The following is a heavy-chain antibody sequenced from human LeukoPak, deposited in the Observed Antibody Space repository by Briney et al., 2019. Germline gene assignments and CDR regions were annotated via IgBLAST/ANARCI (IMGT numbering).Heavy chain of an antibody. CDR1: GFTFSSYA. D-gene: IGHD1-1*01. CDR2: ISGSGGST. J-gene: IGHJ6*03. V-gene: IGHV3-23*01. Sequence: GGSLRLSCAASGFTFSSYAMSWVRQAPGKGLEWVSAISGSGGSTYYADSVKGRFTISRDNSKNTLYLQMNSLRVEDTAVYYCARGLSGTIGGFFYYMDVWGKGTTVTVSS. CDR3: ARGLSGTIGGFFYYMDV.